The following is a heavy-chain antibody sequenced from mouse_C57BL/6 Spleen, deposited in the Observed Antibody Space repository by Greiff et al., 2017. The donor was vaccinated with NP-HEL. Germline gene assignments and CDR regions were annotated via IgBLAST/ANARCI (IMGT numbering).Heavy chain of an antibody. D-gene: IGHD2-3*01. CDR2: IYPGSGST. Sequence: QVQLQQSGAELVKPGASVKMSCKASGYTFTSYWITWVKQRPGQGLEWIGNIYPGSGSTNYNEKFKSKATLTVDTSSSTAYMQLSSLASEDSAVYYCASGSDAYYVEFAYWGQGTLVTVSA. CDR3: ASGSDAYYVEFAY. CDR1: GYTFTSYW. J-gene: IGHJ3*01. V-gene: IGHV1-55*01.